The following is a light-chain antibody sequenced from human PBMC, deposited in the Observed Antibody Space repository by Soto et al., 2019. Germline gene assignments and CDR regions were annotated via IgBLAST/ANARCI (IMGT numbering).Light chain of an antibody. CDR3: QQYGSSPYT. CDR2: DAS. V-gene: IGKV3-20*01. CDR1: QSVSSSY. Sequence: EIVLTQSPRTLSMSPGERATLSCRASQSVSSSYLAWHQQKPGQAPRLLIYDASSRATGIPDRFSGSGSGTDFTLTISRLEPEDFAVYYCQQYGSSPYTFGQGTKLEIK. J-gene: IGKJ2*01.